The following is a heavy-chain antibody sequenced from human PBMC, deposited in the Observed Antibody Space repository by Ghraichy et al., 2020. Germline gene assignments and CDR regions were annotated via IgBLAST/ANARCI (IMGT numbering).Heavy chain of an antibody. D-gene: IGHD2-2*01. J-gene: IGHJ6*02. V-gene: IGHV3-30-3*01. Sequence: GGSLRLSCAASGFPFSNYALHWARQAPGQGLEWVAVISYDGTYKHYADSVKGRFTISRDNRNKMVYLQMNTLRREDTAVYYCARDFQRSSYYYYHMDVWGQGTTVTVSS. CDR1: GFPFSNYA. CDR2: ISYDGTYK. CDR3: ARDFQRSSYYYYHMDV.